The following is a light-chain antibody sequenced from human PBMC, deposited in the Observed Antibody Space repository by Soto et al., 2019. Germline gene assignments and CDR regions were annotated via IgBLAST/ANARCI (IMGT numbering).Light chain of an antibody. Sequence: EVVLTQSPGTLSLSPGERATLSCRASQSVSSSYLAWYQQKPGQAPRLLLYGASSRATGIPDRFRGSGSATDFTLTISRLEPDDFAVYYCQEDDGGSPPYTFGQGTNLEIK. V-gene: IGKV3-20*01. J-gene: IGKJ2*01. CDR3: QEDDGGSPPYT. CDR2: GAS. CDR1: QSVSSSY.